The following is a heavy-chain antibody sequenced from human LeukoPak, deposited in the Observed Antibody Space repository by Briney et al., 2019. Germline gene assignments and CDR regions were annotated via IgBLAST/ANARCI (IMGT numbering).Heavy chain of an antibody. Sequence: GGSLRLSCAASGFTFSDYYMSWIRQAPGKGLEGVSYISRSGSTIYYADSVKGRFTISRDNAKNSLYLQMNSLRAEDTAVYYCARDRSRQQLVPGYFQHWGQGTLVTVSS. CDR1: GFTFSDYY. D-gene: IGHD6-13*01. CDR2: ISRSGSTI. CDR3: ARDRSRQQLVPGYFQH. V-gene: IGHV3-11*01. J-gene: IGHJ1*01.